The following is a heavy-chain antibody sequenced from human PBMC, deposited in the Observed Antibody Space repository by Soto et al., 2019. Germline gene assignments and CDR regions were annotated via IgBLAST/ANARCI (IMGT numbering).Heavy chain of an antibody. Sequence: QVQLVESGGGAVQPGRSLRLSCAACGFTLSDYGMHWVRQAPDKGLEWVAVIWSDGNRKYYADSVKGRFTISRDNPDNTLFLEMNSLTADDTAVYYCVRGGKTAGGFDVWGQGTMVTVSS. CDR2: IWSDGNRK. J-gene: IGHJ3*01. CDR1: GFTLSDYG. V-gene: IGHV3-33*01. D-gene: IGHD2-15*01. CDR3: VRGGKTAGGFDV.